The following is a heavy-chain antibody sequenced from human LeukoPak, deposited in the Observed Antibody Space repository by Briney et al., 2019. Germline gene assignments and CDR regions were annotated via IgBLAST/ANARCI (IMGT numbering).Heavy chain of an antibody. Sequence: PGGSLRLSCAASGFTASSNEMSWVRQAPGKGLEWVSYISSSGNIINYADSVKGRFTISRDNAKNSLYLQMNSLRAEDTAVYYRARAPKFRLVGVPKGPFDPWGQGTLVTVSS. J-gene: IGHJ5*02. CDR1: GFTASSNE. CDR3: ARAPKFRLVGVPKGPFDP. CDR2: ISSSGNII. V-gene: IGHV3-48*03. D-gene: IGHD1-26*01.